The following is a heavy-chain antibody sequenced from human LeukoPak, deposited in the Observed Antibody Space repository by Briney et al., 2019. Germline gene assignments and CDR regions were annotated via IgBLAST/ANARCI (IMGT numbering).Heavy chain of an antibody. CDR2: ISGSGDRT. CDR3: AELGITMIGGV. D-gene: IGHD3-10*02. Sequence: GGTLRLSCTASGFTFGTYGMTWVRQAPGKGLEWVSGISGSGDRTYYEDSVKGRFTISRDNSKNSLYLQMNSLRAEDTAVYYCAELGITMIGGVWGKGSTVTISS. CDR1: GFTFGTYG. J-gene: IGHJ6*04. V-gene: IGHV3-23*01.